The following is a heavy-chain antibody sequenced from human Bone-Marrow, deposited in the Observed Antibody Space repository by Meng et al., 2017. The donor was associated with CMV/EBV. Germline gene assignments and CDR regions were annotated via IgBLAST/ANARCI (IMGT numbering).Heavy chain of an antibody. J-gene: IGHJ6*02. CDR3: ARELPLGYCSSISCYYDRFYYGMDV. Sequence: GGSLRLSCAASGFTFSSYSMNWVRQAPGKGLEWVSSISSSSSYIYYADSVKGRFTISRDNAKNSLYLQMNSLRAEDTAVYYCARELPLGYCSSISCYYDRFYYGMDVWGQGTTVTVSS. CDR1: GFTFSSYS. V-gene: IGHV3-21*01. CDR2: ISSSSSYI. D-gene: IGHD2-2*01.